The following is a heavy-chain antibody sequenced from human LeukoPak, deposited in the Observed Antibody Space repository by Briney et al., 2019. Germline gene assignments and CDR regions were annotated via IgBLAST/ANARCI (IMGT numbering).Heavy chain of an antibody. CDR3: ARDGGYCSGGSCYFFSY. CDR2: ISYDGSNK. Sequence: GGSLRLSCAASGFIFSSYAMHWVRQAPGKGLEWVAVISYDGSNKYYADSVKGRFTISRDNSKNTLYLQMNSLRAEDTAVYYCARDGGYCSGGSCYFFSYWGQGTLVTVSS. CDR1: GFIFSSYA. V-gene: IGHV3-30*04. D-gene: IGHD2-15*01. J-gene: IGHJ4*02.